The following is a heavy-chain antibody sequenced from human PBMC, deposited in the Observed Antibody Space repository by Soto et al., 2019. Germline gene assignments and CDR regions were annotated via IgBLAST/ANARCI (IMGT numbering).Heavy chain of an antibody. Sequence: GEPQTNSCKVSGYNFASFWIGGVRQTPGKGLEWMGIIFPSDSDTRYSPSFQGQVTMSVDKSINTAYLQWSSLEASDTAIYYCARHGSIGARLNYFDPWGQGTQVTVSS. D-gene: IGHD6-6*01. CDR1: GYNFASFW. CDR3: ARHGSIGARLNYFDP. CDR2: IFPSDSDT. J-gene: IGHJ5*02. V-gene: IGHV5-51*01.